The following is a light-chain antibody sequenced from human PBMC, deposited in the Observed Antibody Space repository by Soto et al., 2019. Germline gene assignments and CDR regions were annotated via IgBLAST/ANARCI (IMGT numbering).Light chain of an antibody. CDR3: SSNAGSNNVI. V-gene: IGLV2-8*01. J-gene: IGLJ2*01. CDR1: ANNIGGYNF. CDR2: EFR. Sequence: QSALTQPPSASGSPGQSVTISCTGAANNIGGYNFVSWYQQHPGKAPKLMISEFRERPSGVPDRFSGSKSGNTASLTVSGLQAEDEADYYCSSNAGSNNVIFGGGTKLTVL.